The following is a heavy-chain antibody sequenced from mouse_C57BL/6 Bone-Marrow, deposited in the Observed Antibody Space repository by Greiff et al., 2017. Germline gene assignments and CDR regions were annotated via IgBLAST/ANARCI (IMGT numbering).Heavy chain of an antibody. CDR3: ARDGNRGGAMDY. CDR1: GYTFTDYY. CDR2: INPYNGGT. Sequence: EVQLQQSGPVLVKPGASVKMSCKASGYTFTDYYMNWVKQSHGKSLEWIGVINPYNGGTSYNQKFKGKATLTVDKSSSTAYMELNSLTSEDSAVYYCARDGNRGGAMDYWGQGTSVTVSS. J-gene: IGHJ4*01. V-gene: IGHV1-19*01. D-gene: IGHD2-1*01.